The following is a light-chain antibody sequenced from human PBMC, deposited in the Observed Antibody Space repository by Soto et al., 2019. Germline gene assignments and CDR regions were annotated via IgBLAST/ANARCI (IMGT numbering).Light chain of an antibody. CDR2: GDT. CDR1: SSDIGGGYD. CDR3: QSYDSSLSGHVV. J-gene: IGLJ2*01. V-gene: IGLV1-40*01. Sequence: QSVLTQPPSVSGAPGQRVTISCTGSSSDIGGGYDVHWYQHLPGSVPKLLIYGDTNRPSGVPDRFSGSKSGTSASLAITGLQAEDEADYYCQSYDSSLSGHVVFGGGTKLNVL.